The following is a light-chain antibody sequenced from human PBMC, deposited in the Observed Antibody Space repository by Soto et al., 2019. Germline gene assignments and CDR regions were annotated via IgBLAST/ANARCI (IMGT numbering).Light chain of an antibody. CDR3: QQYGSSPGT. CDR1: QSVSSSS. CDR2: AAS. J-gene: IGKJ1*01. V-gene: IGKV3-20*01. Sequence: EIVLTQSPGTLSLSPGERATLSCRASQSVSSSSLAWYQQKPGQAPRLLIYAASSRATDIPDRFSGSGSGTGFTLTISGLEPEEFAVYYCQQYGSSPGTFGQGTKVEIK.